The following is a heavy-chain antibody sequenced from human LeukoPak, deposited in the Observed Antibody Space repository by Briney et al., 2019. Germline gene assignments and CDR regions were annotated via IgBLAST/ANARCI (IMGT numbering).Heavy chain of an antibody. Sequence: ASVKVSCKASGYTFTSYGISWVRQAPEQGLEWMGWISAYNGNTNYAQKLQGRVTMTTDTSTSTAYMELRSLRSDDTAVYYCARDYSSGWTGGWFDPWGQGTLVTVSS. CDR1: GYTFTSYG. D-gene: IGHD6-19*01. V-gene: IGHV1-18*01. CDR2: ISAYNGNT. CDR3: ARDYSSGWTGGWFDP. J-gene: IGHJ5*02.